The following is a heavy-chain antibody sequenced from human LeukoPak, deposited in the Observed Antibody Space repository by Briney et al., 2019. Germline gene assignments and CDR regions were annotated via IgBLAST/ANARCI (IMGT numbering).Heavy chain of an antibody. CDR2: IYYSGST. Sequence: TSETLFLTCTVSGGSISSYYWSWIRQPPGKGLEWIGYIYYSGSTNYNPSLKSRVTISVDTSKNQFSLKLSSVTAADTAVYYCARGLSAYYYDSSGYYYRPGAFDIWGQGTMVTVSS. J-gene: IGHJ3*02. D-gene: IGHD3-22*01. V-gene: IGHV4-59*01. CDR1: GGSISSYY. CDR3: ARGLSAYYYDSSGYYYRPGAFDI.